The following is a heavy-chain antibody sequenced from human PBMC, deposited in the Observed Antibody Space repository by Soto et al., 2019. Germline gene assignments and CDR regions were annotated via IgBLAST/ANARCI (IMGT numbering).Heavy chain of an antibody. CDR1: GFTFSSYA. CDR2: ISGSGGST. CDR3: AKDMGRGSLNYYYWYGMDV. V-gene: IGHV3-23*01. J-gene: IGHJ6*02. D-gene: IGHD3-10*01. Sequence: EVQLLESGGGLVQPGGSLRLSCAASGFTFSSYAMSWVRQAPGKGLEWVSAISGSGGSTYYADSVKGRFTISRDNSKNTLYLQMSSLRAEDTAVYYCAKDMGRGSLNYYYWYGMDVWGQGTTVTVSS.